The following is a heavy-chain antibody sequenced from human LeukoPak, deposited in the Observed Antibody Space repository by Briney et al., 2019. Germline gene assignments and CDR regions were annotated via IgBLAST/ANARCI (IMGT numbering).Heavy chain of an antibody. V-gene: IGHV1-69*06. D-gene: IGHD6-19*01. J-gene: IGHJ3*02. Sequence: SVKVSCKASGGTFSSYAISWVRQAPGQGLEWMGGIIPIFGTANYAQKSQGRVTITADKSTSTAYMELSSLRSEDTAVYYCVWLVEPSHAFDIWGQGTMVTVSS. CDR3: VWLVEPSHAFDI. CDR2: IIPIFGTA. CDR1: GGTFSSYA.